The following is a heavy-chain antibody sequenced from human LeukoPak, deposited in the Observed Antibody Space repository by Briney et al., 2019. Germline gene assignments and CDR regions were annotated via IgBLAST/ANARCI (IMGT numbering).Heavy chain of an antibody. CDR2: IYYSGST. Sequence: SETLSLTCTVSGGSISSSSYYWGWIRQPPGKGLEWIGSIYYSGSTYYNPSLKSRVTISVDTSKNQFSLKLSSVTAADTAVYYCARFFLGYCSSTSCYTDDGWGQGTLVTVSS. CDR1: GGSISSSSYY. CDR3: ARFFLGYCSSTSCYTDDG. J-gene: IGHJ4*02. V-gene: IGHV4-39*07. D-gene: IGHD2-2*02.